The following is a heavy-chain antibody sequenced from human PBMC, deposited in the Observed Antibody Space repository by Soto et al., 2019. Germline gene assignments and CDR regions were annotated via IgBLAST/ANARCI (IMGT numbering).Heavy chain of an antibody. J-gene: IGHJ4*02. CDR1: GFTYTRYS. CDR2: ISSTTNYI. CDR3: ARESEDLTSNFDY. Sequence: LRLSCAASGFTYTRYSMNWVRQAPGKGLEWVSSISSTTNYIYYGDSMKGRFTISRDNAKNSLYLEMNSLRAEDTAVYYCARESEDLTSNFDYWGQGTLVTVSS. V-gene: IGHV3-21*06.